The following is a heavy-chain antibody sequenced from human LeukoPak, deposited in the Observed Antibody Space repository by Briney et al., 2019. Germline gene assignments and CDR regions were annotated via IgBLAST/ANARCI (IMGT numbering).Heavy chain of an antibody. J-gene: IGHJ4*02. D-gene: IGHD3-3*01. Sequence: TGGSLRLSCAASGFTFSSYGMHWVRQAPGKGLEWVAVIWYDGSNKYYADSVKGRFTISRDNAKNSLYLQMNSLRAEDTALYYCAKDIFRFLEWPSTDWGQGTLVTVSS. CDR1: GFTFSSYG. V-gene: IGHV3-33*03. CDR2: IWYDGSNK. CDR3: AKDIFRFLEWPSTD.